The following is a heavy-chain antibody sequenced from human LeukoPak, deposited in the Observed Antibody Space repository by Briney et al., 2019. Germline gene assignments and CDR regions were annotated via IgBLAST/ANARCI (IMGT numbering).Heavy chain of an antibody. CDR1: GYSFTSYW. Sequence: GESLKISCKGSGYSFTSYWISWVRQMPGKGLEWMGRIDPSDSYTNYSPSFQGHVTISADKSISIAYLQWSSLKASDTAMYYCARPLVVRGVIENWFDPWGQGTLVTVSS. J-gene: IGHJ5*02. CDR2: IDPSDSYT. D-gene: IGHD3-10*01. V-gene: IGHV5-10-1*01. CDR3: ARPLVVRGVIENWFDP.